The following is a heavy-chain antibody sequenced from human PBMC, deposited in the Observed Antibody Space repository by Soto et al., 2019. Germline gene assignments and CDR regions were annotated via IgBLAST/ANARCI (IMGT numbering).Heavy chain of an antibody. J-gene: IGHJ4*02. CDR2: IYYSGST. CDR3: ARRNYGSGSTYFDY. CDR1: GGSISSYY. D-gene: IGHD3-10*01. V-gene: IGHV4-59*08. Sequence: SETLSLTCTVSGGSISSYYWSCIRQPPGKGLEWIGYIYYSGSTNYNPSLKSRVTMSVDTSKNQFSLKLNSMTAADTAVYYCARRNYGSGSTYFDYWGQGTLVTVSS.